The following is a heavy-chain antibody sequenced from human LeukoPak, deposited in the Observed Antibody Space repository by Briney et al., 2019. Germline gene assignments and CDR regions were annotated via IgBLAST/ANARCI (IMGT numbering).Heavy chain of an antibody. CDR2: ISSSSSYI. J-gene: IGHJ4*02. Sequence: GGSLRLSCAASGFTFSSYSMNWVRQAPGKGLEWVSSISSSSSYIYYADSVKGRFTISRDNAKNSLYLQMNSLRAEDTAVYYCASGRCTNGVCYKGYYWGQGTLDTVSS. CDR1: GFTFSSYS. V-gene: IGHV3-21*01. CDR3: ASGRCTNGVCYKGYY. D-gene: IGHD2-8*01.